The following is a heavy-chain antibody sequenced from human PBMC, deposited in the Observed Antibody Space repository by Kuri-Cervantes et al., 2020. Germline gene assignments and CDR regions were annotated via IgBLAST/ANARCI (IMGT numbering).Heavy chain of an antibody. Sequence: GESLKISCAASGFPFSNFEMNWLRQAPGQGLEWLSFISFNGLMYYTESVKGRFFISRDNARNSLYLQMNSLRDEDTAVYYCARRTTVVTPVTYYYYYGMDVWGQGTTVTVSS. CDR1: GFPFSNFE. D-gene: IGHD4-23*01. V-gene: IGHV3-48*03. CDR2: ISFNGLM. CDR3: ARRTTVVTPVTYYYYYGMDV. J-gene: IGHJ6*02.